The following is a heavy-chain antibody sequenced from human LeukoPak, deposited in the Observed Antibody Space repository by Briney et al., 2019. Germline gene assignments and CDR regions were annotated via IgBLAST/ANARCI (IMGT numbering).Heavy chain of an antibody. CDR2: IKSKTDGGTT. Sequence: GGSLRLSCAASGFTFSNAWMSWVRQAPGKGLEWVGRIKSKTDGGTTDYAAPVKGRFTISRDDSKNTLYLQMNSLKTEDTAVYYCTTDRGYCGGDCSPPWGPGTLVTVSS. D-gene: IGHD2-21*02. V-gene: IGHV3-15*01. CDR3: TTDRGYCGGDCSPP. J-gene: IGHJ5*02. CDR1: GFTFSNAW.